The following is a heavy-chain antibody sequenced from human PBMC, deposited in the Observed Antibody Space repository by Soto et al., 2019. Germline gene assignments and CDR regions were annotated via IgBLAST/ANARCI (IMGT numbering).Heavy chain of an antibody. CDR2: IYYSGST. CDR3: AILGRGSYDFYYYGMDV. D-gene: IGHD2-15*01. CDR1: GGSISSSSFY. J-gene: IGHJ6*02. Sequence: ASETLSLTCTVSGGSISSSSFYWGWIRQPPGKGLEWIGSIYYSGSTYYNPSLKSRVTISVDTSKNQFSLKLSSVTAADTAVYYCAILGRGSYDFYYYGMDVWGQGTTVTVSS. V-gene: IGHV4-39*01.